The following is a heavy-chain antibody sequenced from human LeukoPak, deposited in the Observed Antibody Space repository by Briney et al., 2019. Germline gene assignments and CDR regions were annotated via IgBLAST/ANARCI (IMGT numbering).Heavy chain of an antibody. V-gene: IGHV4-34*01. J-gene: IGHJ4*02. D-gene: IGHD3-10*01. CDR3: ARDPVSRVPD. CDR2: INHSGST. Sequence: SETLSLTCAVYGGSFSGYYWSWIRQPPGKGLEWIGEINHSGSTNYNPSLKSRVTISVDTSKNQFSLKLSSVTAADTAVYYCARDPVSRVPDWGQGTLVTVSS. CDR1: GGSFSGYY.